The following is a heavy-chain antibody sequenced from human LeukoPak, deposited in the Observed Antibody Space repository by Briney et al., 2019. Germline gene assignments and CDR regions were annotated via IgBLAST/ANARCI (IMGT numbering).Heavy chain of an antibody. CDR2: ITDSGIRT. CDR1: GFIFNSYA. Sequence: GGSLRLSCAASGFIFNSYAMAWVRQGPEKGLGWVSSITDSGIRTYYADSVKGRFTISRDNSKNTLFLQMNSLRAEDTAVYYCAKGSRGSYDYWGQGTLVTVSS. J-gene: IGHJ4*02. V-gene: IGHV3-23*01. CDR3: AKGSRGSYDY. D-gene: IGHD1-26*01.